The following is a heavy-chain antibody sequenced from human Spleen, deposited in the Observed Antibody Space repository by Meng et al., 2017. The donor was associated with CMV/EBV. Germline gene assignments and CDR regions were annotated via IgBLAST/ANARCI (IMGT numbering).Heavy chain of an antibody. Sequence: SETLSLTCTVSGGSISSSSYYWGWIRQPPGKGLEWIGSIYYSRSTYYNPSLKSRVTISVDTSKNQFSLKLSSVTAADTAVYYCARARFDYWGQGTLVTVSS. CDR3: ARARFDY. CDR2: IYYSRST. CDR1: GGSISSSSYY. J-gene: IGHJ4*02. V-gene: IGHV4-39*07.